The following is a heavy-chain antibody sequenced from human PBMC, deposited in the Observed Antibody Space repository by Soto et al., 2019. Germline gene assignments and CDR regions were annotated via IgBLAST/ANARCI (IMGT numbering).Heavy chain of an antibody. Sequence: EVQLVETGGGLIQPGGSLRLSCAASGFTVSSNYMSWVRQAPGKGLEWVSVIYSGGSTYYADSVKGRFTISRDNSKNTLYLQMNSLRAEDTAVYYCAREAGLAVAQHYDAFDIWGQGTMVTVSS. J-gene: IGHJ3*02. V-gene: IGHV3-53*02. CDR2: IYSGGST. CDR3: AREAGLAVAQHYDAFDI. CDR1: GFTVSSNY. D-gene: IGHD6-19*01.